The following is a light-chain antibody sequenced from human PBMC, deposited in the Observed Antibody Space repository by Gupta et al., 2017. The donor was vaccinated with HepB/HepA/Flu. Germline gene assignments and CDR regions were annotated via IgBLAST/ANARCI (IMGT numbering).Light chain of an antibody. V-gene: IGLV2-23*02. Sequence: QSALTQPASVSVSPGQSITISCTGTKSDIETYDLVSWYQQNPGKAPKLIIHEVIKRPSGVSDRFSGSKSGNTASLTISGLQSEDEANYYCCSYAGDGTVVFGGGTKVTVL. CDR1: KSDIETYDL. CDR2: EVI. J-gene: IGLJ2*01. CDR3: CSYAGDGTVV.